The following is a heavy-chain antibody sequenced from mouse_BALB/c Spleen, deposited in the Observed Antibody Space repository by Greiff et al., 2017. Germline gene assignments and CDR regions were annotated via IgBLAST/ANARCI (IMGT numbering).Heavy chain of an antibody. J-gene: IGHJ1*01. CDR3: ARGTTVVAHWYFDV. CDR1: GYSITSDYA. Sequence: EVKLVESGPGLVKPSQSLSLTCTVTGYSITSDYAWNWIRQFPGNQLEWMGYISYSGSTSYNPSLKSRISITRDTSKNQFFLQLNSVTTEDTATYYCARGTTVVAHWYFDVWGAGTTVTVSS. D-gene: IGHD1-1*01. V-gene: IGHV3-2*02. CDR2: ISYSGST.